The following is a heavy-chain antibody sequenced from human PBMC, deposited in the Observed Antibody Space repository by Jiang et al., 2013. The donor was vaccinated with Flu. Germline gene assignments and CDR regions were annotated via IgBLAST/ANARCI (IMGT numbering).Heavy chain of an antibody. J-gene: IGHJ4*02. V-gene: IGHV5-51*01. CDR1: TSYW. CDR2: IYPGDSDT. Sequence: TSYWIGWVRQMPGKGLEWMGIIYPGDSDTRYSPSFQGQVTISADKSISTAYLQWSSLKASDTAMYYCARIPAKAVANLYYFDYWGQGTLVTVSS. CDR3: ARIPAKAVANLYYFDY. D-gene: IGHD6-19*01.